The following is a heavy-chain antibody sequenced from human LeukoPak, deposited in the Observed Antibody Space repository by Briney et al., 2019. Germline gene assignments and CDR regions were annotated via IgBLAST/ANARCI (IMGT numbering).Heavy chain of an antibody. V-gene: IGHV1-18*01. CDR3: ARDHGIAAAGPFDY. J-gene: IGHJ4*02. CDR2: ISAYNGNT. Sequence: ASVTVSCKASVYTFTIYGISWVRQAPGQGLEWRGWISAYNGNTNYAQKLQGRVTMTTDTSTSTAYMELRSLRSDDTAVYYCARDHGIAAAGPFDYWGQGTLVAVSS. CDR1: VYTFTIYG. D-gene: IGHD6-13*01.